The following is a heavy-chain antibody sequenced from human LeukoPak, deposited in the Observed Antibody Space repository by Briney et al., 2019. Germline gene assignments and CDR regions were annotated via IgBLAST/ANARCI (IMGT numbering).Heavy chain of an antibody. J-gene: IGHJ5*02. Sequence: GGSLRLSCAASGFTFSSYAMSWVRQAPGRGLEWVSAISGSGGSTYYADSVEGRFTISRDNSKNTLYLQMNSLRAEDTAVYYCARHVHGSGMAKGENWFDPWGQGTLVTVSS. CDR2: ISGSGGST. CDR1: GFTFSSYA. V-gene: IGHV3-23*01. CDR3: ARHVHGSGMAKGENWFDP. D-gene: IGHD3-10*01.